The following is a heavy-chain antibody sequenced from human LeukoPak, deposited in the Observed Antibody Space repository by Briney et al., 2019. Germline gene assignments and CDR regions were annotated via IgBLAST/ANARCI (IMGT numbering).Heavy chain of an antibody. Sequence: GGSLRLSCAASGFTFSSYAMHWVRQAPGKGLEWVAVISYDGSNKYYTDSVKGRFTISRDNSKSTLYLQMNSLRAEDTAVYYCARSNTEGPDFDYWGQGTLVTVSS. CDR2: ISYDGSNK. V-gene: IGHV3-30*04. J-gene: IGHJ4*02. CDR1: GFTFSSYA. CDR3: ARSNTEGPDFDY. D-gene: IGHD2-2*02.